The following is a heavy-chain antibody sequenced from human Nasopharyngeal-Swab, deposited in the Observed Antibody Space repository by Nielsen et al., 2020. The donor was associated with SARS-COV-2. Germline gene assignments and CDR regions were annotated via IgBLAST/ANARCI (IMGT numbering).Heavy chain of an antibody. V-gene: IGHV3-30*03. D-gene: IGHD2-15*01. CDR2: ISSDGSDK. CDR1: RFTFSRWP. J-gene: IGHJ4*02. CDR3: ASLRADTPDFAY. Sequence: GESLKIFCVASRFTFSRWPMHWVRQAPGKGLEWVTVISSDGSDKQYVDSVKGRFTISRDNSKNTLYLQVKSLRADDTGVYYCASLRADTPDFAYLDQGTLVTVSS.